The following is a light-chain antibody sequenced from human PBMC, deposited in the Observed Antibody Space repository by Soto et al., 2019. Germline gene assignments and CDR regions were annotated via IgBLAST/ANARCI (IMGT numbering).Light chain of an antibody. Sequence: QSALTQPASVSGSPGQSITISCTGTSSDVGGYNYVSWYQQHPGKAPKLMIYDVSNRPSGLSNRFSGSKSGNTASLTISGLQAEDEADYYCSSYTSSSIVVFGGGTKLTVL. CDR1: SSDVGGYNY. CDR2: DVS. V-gene: IGLV2-14*03. J-gene: IGLJ2*01. CDR3: SSYTSSSIVV.